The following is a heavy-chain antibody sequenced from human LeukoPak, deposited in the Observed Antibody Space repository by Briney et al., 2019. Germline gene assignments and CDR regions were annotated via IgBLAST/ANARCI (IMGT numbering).Heavy chain of an antibody. CDR2: ISASGVST. Sequence: PGGSLRLSCAASEFTFTNYAMSWVRQAPGKGLEWVSAISASGVSTYYADSVEGRFTISRDDSKNTLSLQMNSLIAEDTAVYYCAKDKGYYGSGSYYDYWGQGTLVTVSS. D-gene: IGHD3-10*01. V-gene: IGHV3-23*01. CDR3: AKDKGYYGSGSYYDY. CDR1: EFTFTNYA. J-gene: IGHJ4*02.